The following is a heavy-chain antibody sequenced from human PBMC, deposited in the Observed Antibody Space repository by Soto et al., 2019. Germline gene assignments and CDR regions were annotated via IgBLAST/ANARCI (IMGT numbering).Heavy chain of an antibody. J-gene: IGHJ6*02. CDR1: GGAFSNYA. Sequence: QVRLMQSGAEVKKPGSSVKVSCKASGGAFSNYAISWVRQAPGQGLEWMGGIIPIFGSTKSAQKFQGRVTMTADQSPTTAYMELTSLTSDDTGVYFCARPANIAGRPGDHFYYYGMDLWGQGTTVTVSS. CDR2: IIPIFGST. D-gene: IGHD6-6*01. CDR3: ARPANIAGRPGDHFYYYGMDL. V-gene: IGHV1-69*01.